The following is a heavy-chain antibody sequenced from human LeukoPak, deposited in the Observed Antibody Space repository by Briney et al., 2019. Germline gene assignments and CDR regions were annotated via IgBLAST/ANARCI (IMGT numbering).Heavy chain of an antibody. J-gene: IGHJ4*02. V-gene: IGHV3-30*18. Sequence: GGSLRLSCAASGFTFSSYAMSWVRQAPGKGLEWLAVISKTGGTKYYADSVKGRFTVSRDNAGNTLYLQMNSLRPEDTAVYYCAKEVGYNYAPLDYWGLGTLVTVSS. CDR2: ISKTGGTK. CDR1: GFTFSSYA. CDR3: AKEVGYNYAPLDY. D-gene: IGHD5-18*01.